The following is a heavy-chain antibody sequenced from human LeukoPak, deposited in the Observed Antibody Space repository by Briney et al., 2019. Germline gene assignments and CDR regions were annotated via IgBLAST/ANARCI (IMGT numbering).Heavy chain of an antibody. CDR3: ARVGSYYDFWSGYRPIDAFDI. CDR2: IYYSGST. J-gene: IGHJ3*02. CDR1: GGSISSHY. Sequence: PSETLSLTCTVSGGSISSHYWSWIRQPPGKGLEWIGYIYYSGSTNYNPSLKSRVTISVDTSKNQFSLKLSSVTAADTAVYYCARVGSYYDFWSGYRPIDAFDIWGRGTMVTVSS. D-gene: IGHD3-3*01. V-gene: IGHV4-59*11.